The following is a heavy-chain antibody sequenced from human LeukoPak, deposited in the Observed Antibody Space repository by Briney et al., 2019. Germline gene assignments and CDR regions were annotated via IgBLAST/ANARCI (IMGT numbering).Heavy chain of an antibody. CDR1: GFTFSSYS. D-gene: IGHD2-8*01. CDR2: ISSSSSCI. Sequence: PGGSLRLSCAASGFTFSSYSMNWVRQAPGKGLEWVSSISSSSSCIYYADSVKGRFTISRDNAKNSLYLQMNSLRAEDTAVYYCARKYCTNGVCSYGMDVWGQGTTVTVSS. J-gene: IGHJ6*02. V-gene: IGHV3-21*04. CDR3: ARKYCTNGVCSYGMDV.